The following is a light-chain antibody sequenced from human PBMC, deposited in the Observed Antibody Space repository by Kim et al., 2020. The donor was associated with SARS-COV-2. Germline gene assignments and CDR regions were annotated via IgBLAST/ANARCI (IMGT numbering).Light chain of an antibody. J-gene: IGKJ4*01. CDR3: QQRSHWPT. CDR2: DGS. V-gene: IGKV3-11*01. CDR1: QSIYSY. Sequence: EIVLTQSPATLSLSPGERATVSCRASQSIYSYLAWYQQKPGQAPRLLIYDGSNRATGIPARFSGSGSGTDFTLTISSLEPEDFAIYYCQQRSHWPTFGGGTRVEI.